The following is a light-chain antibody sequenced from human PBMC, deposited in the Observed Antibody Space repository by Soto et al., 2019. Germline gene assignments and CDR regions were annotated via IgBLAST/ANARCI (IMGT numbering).Light chain of an antibody. CDR3: SSYAGAVV. CDR2: EGS. Sequence: QSALTQPASVSGSPGQSITLSCTRTSSDVENYNLVSWYQHRPGTAPKLIIYEGSQRPSGVSDRFSGSKSGTTASMTISGLRAEDEADHYCSSYAGAVVFGGGTKLTVL. J-gene: IGLJ2*01. V-gene: IGLV2-23*01. CDR1: SSDVENYNL.